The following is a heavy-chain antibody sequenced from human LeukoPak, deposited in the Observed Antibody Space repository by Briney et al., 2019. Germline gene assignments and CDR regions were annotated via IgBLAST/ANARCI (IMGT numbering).Heavy chain of an antibody. Sequence: PGGSLRLSCAASGFIFSNYGMHWVRQAPGKGLEWVAFIRYDGSPKYYADSVKGRFTISRDNSKSTLYLQMDGLRAEDTAVYYCAKEVYLLVADYWGQGTLVTVSP. CDR3: AKEVYLLVADY. V-gene: IGHV3-30*02. D-gene: IGHD3-3*01. CDR1: GFIFSNYG. J-gene: IGHJ4*02. CDR2: IRYDGSPK.